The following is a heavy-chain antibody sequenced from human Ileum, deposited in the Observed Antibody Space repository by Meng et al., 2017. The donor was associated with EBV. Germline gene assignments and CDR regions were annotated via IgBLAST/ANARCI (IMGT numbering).Heavy chain of an antibody. D-gene: IGHD4-23*01. CDR2: IDQSGYT. V-gene: IGHV4-34*01. CDR3: ARYGRCNGNSFYCFDP. CDR1: GGSFNDDN. J-gene: IGHJ5*02. Sequence: QVRLQHWGTGLLKTSETRPLPCAVYGGSFNDDNWTWLRQPPGKGLEWIGEIDQSGYTKFNPSLSSRATISRDTSNNQFSLRLNSVTAADTALYYCARYGRCNGNSFYCFDPWGQGTLVTVSS.